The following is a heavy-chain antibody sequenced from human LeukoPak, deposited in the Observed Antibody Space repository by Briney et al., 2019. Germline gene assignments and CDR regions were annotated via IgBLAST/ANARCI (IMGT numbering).Heavy chain of an antibody. CDR3: AKDSYSSSWSTYYYYYMDV. J-gene: IGHJ6*03. D-gene: IGHD6-13*01. Sequence: GGSLRLSCAASGFTFDDYAMHWVRQAPGKGLEWVSLISWDGGSTYYADSVKGRFTISRDNSKNSLYLQMNSLRAEDTALYYCAKDSYSSSWSTYYYYYMDVWGKGTTVTVSS. CDR1: GFTFDDYA. CDR2: ISWDGGST. V-gene: IGHV3-43D*03.